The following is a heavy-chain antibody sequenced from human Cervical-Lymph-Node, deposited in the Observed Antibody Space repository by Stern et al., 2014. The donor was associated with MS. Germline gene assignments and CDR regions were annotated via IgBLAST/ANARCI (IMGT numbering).Heavy chain of an antibody. CDR2: LHASGAT. CDR3: ARGHWELLGNNYFDS. V-gene: IGHV4-61*02. CDR1: GASISSGTSY. J-gene: IGHJ4*02. D-gene: IGHD1-26*01. Sequence: DQLVESGPGLVKPSQTLSLTCTVSGASISSGTSYWSWIRQPAGGGLEWIGRLHASGATYYNPSLKSRVPLSGDTPKTQFSLNLNSVTAADTAVYYCARGHWELLGNNYFDSWGQGTLVTVSS.